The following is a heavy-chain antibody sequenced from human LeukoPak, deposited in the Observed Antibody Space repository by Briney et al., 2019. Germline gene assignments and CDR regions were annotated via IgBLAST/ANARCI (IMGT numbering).Heavy chain of an antibody. J-gene: IGHJ6*02. D-gene: IGHD3-9*01. V-gene: IGHV4-4*07. Sequence: PSETLSLTCTVSGGSISSYYWSWIRQPAGKGLEWIGRIYTSGSTNYNPSLKSRVTMSVDTSKNQFSLKLSSVTAADTAVYYCARERYFDWLSMRRDYYYGMDVWGQGTTVTVSS. CDR2: IYTSGST. CDR1: GGSISSYY. CDR3: ARERYFDWLSMRRDYYYGMDV.